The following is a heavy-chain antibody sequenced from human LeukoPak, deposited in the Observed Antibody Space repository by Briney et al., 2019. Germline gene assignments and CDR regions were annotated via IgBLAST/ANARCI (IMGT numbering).Heavy chain of an antibody. CDR3: AREEGSGCYDY. CDR1: GYTFTGFY. V-gene: IGHV1-2*02. CDR2: INPNSGGT. D-gene: IGHD6-19*01. Sequence: ASVKVSCKASGYTFTGFYLHWVRQAPGQGLEWMRWINPNSGGTNFAQKFQRRVTMTGDTSISTAYMELSRLTSDDTAVYYCAREEGSGCYDYWGQGTKVTVSS. J-gene: IGHJ4*02.